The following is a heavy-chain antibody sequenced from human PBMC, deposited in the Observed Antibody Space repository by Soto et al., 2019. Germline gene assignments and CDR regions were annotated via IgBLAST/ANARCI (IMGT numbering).Heavy chain of an antibody. CDR1: GGSFSCYF. D-gene: IGHD3-3*01. J-gene: IGHJ5*02. CDR2: INLSGSS. CDR3: ARAEWLHYFDP. Sequence: PSETLSLACAVDGGSFSCYFGSWIRQPPGKGLEWIGEINLSGSSDYNPSLKSRVTISADTSKNQFSLTLRSVTAADTAMYYFARAEWLHYFDPWGRGTLVTVSS. V-gene: IGHV4-34*01.